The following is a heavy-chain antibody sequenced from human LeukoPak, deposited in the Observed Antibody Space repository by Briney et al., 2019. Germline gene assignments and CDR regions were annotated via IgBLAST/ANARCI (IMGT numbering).Heavy chain of an antibody. CDR3: ARAKRNGFDI. CDR1: RFTFSTYS. V-gene: IGHV3-66*01. Sequence: GESLRLSCAASRFTFSTYSMNWVRQAPGKGLEWVSIIYSGDNTYYADSVKGRFTISRDNSKNTLYLQMNSLRAEDTAVYYCARAKRNGFDIWGQGTMVTVSS. J-gene: IGHJ3*02. CDR2: IYSGDNT.